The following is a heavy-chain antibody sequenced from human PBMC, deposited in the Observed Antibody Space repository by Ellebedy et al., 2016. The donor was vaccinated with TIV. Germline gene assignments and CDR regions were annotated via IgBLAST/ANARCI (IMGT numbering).Heavy chain of an antibody. V-gene: IGHV3-33*08. Sequence: GESLKISCAASGFTFSSYGMHWVRQAPGKGLEWVAVIWYDGSNKYYADSVKGRFTISRDNSKNTLYLQMNSLRAEDTAVYYCARAPYSYYGMDVWGQGTTVTVSS. CDR2: IWYDGSNK. J-gene: IGHJ6*02. D-gene: IGHD1-26*01. CDR1: GFTFSSYG. CDR3: ARAPYSYYGMDV.